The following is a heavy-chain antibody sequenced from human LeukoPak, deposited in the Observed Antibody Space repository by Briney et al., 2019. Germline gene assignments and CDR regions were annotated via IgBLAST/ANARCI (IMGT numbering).Heavy chain of an antibody. CDR1: GGSFSGYY. J-gene: IGHJ5*02. Sequence: PSETLSLTCAVYGGSFSGYYWSWIRQPPGKGLEWIGEINHSGSTNYNPSLKSRVTISVDTSKNQFSLKLSSVTAADTAVYYCARPSTVTTSDNWFDPWGQGTLVTVSS. CDR3: ARPSTVTTSDNWFDP. V-gene: IGHV4-34*01. D-gene: IGHD4-17*01. CDR2: INHSGST.